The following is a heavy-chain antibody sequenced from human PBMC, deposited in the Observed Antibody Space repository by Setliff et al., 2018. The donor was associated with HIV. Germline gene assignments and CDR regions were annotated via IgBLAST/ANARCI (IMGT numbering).Heavy chain of an antibody. CDR2: INHSGST. J-gene: IGHJ4*02. D-gene: IGHD6-19*01. CDR1: GGSFSIYY. Sequence: SETLSLTCAVSGGSFSIYYWSWIRQPPGKGLEWIGEINHSGSTNYNPSLKSRVTISLDTSKNQFSLKLSSVTAADSAVYYCARSPQWLVQLFEHWGQGILVTVSS. V-gene: IGHV4-34*01. CDR3: ARSPQWLVQLFEH.